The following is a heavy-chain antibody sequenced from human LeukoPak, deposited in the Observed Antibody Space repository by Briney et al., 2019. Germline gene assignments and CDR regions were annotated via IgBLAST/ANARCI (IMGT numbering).Heavy chain of an antibody. CDR2: INPNSGGA. Sequence: ASVKVSCKASGYTFTKYGINWVRQAPGQGLEWMGWINPNSGGANYAQKFQGRVTMTRDTSISTAYMELSRLRSDDTAVYYCAREWGNSYVGPFDYWGQGTLVTVSS. D-gene: IGHD5-18*01. J-gene: IGHJ4*02. V-gene: IGHV1-2*02. CDR3: AREWGNSYVGPFDY. CDR1: GYTFTKYG.